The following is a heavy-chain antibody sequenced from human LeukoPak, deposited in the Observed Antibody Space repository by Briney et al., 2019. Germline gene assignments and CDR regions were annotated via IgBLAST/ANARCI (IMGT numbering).Heavy chain of an antibody. J-gene: IGHJ6*03. V-gene: IGHV3-11*01. CDR1: GFTFSDYY. D-gene: IGHD3-3*01. Sequence: GGSLRLSCAASGFTFSDYYMSWMRQAPGKGLEWLSYISGRGNTIYYADSVKGRFTISRDNAKNSLYLQMNSLRAEDTAVYYCAKIFARYYYYMDVWGKGTTVTVSS. CDR3: AKIFARYYYYMDV. CDR2: ISGRGNTI.